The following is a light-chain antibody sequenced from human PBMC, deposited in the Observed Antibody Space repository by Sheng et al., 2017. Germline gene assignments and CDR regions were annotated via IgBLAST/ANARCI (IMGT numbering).Light chain of an antibody. V-gene: IGLV1-36*01. CDR2: YDA. CDR1: NSNIGNNA. J-gene: IGLJ1*01. CDR3: ASWDDTLKGYV. Sequence: QSVLTQPPSVSEAPRERVTISCSGSNSNIGNNAVSWYQHFPGKAPKLLIYYDAVLPSGVSDRFSGSRSGTSASLAISGLQSEDEADYYCASWDDTLKGYVFGTGTKVTV.